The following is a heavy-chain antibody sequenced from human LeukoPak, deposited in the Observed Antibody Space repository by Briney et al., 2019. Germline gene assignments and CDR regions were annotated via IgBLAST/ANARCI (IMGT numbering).Heavy chain of an antibody. CDR2: INGDGSST. CDR1: GFTFSSYW. CDR3: ARRGLVPAFDI. J-gene: IGHJ3*02. Sequence: GGSLRLSCEASGFTFSSYWMHWVRQVPGKGLVWVSRINGDGSSTTYADAVKGRFTISRDNAKNTLYLQMSSLRAEDTAVYYCARRGLVPAFDIWGQETMVTVAS. V-gene: IGHV3-74*01. D-gene: IGHD2-2*01.